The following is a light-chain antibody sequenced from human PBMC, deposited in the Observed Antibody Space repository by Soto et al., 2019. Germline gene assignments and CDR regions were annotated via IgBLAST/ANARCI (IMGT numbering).Light chain of an antibody. J-gene: IGKJ3*01. V-gene: IGKV3-11*01. Sequence: EIVLTQSPDTLSLSPGERATLSCRASQSVSSSLAWYQQIPGQAPRLLIYDASNRATGIPARFSGSGSGTDFTLTISSLEPEDFAVYYWQQRSNWPPEVTFGPGTKVDIK. CDR2: DAS. CDR3: QQRSNWPPEVT. CDR1: QSVSSS.